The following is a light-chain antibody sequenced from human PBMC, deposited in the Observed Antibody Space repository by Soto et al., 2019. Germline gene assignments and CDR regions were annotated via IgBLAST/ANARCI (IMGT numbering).Light chain of an antibody. CDR2: GIS. CDR3: QQYATWPRT. J-gene: IGKJ2*01. V-gene: IGKV3-15*01. CDR1: HDVHIN. Sequence: ETMMTQSPATLSVSPGETATLPSRSSHDVHINLAWYHKKPGQAPTPLIYGISARAPGVPARCSGAGSGTEFTLTIRSLQSADFGVYYCQQYATWPRTFGQGTK.